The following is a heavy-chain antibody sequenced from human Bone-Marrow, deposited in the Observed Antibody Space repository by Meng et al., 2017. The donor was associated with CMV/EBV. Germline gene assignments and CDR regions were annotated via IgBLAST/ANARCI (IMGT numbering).Heavy chain of an antibody. J-gene: IGHJ4*02. Sequence: CAISGDSVSSNSAAWNWIRQSASRGLEWMGRTYFSSKWYYDYAVSVKSRITINPDTSKNQFSLQLNSVTPEDTAVYYYVRDRGGLVYWGQGTLVTVSS. CDR2: TYFSSKWYY. CDR1: GDSVSSNSAA. D-gene: IGHD3-10*01. CDR3: VRDRGGLVY. V-gene: IGHV6-1*01.